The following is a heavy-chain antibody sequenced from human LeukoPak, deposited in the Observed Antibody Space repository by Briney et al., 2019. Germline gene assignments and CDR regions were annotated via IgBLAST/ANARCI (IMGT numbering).Heavy chain of an antibody. J-gene: IGHJ4*02. D-gene: IGHD4-17*01. CDR3: ARNPSSYGDYVYFDY. CDR1: GFTFSSYA. V-gene: IGHV3-23*01. CDR2: ISGSGGST. Sequence: PGGSLRLSCAASGFTFSSYAMSWVRQAPGKGLEWVSAISGSGGSTYYADSVKGRFTISRDNSKNTLYLQMNSLRAEDTAVYYCARNPSSYGDYVYFDYWGQGTLVTVSS.